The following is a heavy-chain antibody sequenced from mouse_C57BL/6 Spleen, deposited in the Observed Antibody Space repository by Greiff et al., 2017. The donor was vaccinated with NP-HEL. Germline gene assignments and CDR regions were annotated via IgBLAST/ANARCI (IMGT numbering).Heavy chain of an antibody. CDR2: IYPGDGDT. J-gene: IGHJ1*03. V-gene: IGHV1-80*01. CDR1: GYAFSSYW. CDR3: ARYYYGSSYWYFDV. D-gene: IGHD1-1*01. Sequence: LMESGAELVKPGASVKISCKASGYAFSSYWMNWVKQRPGKGLEWIGQIYPGDGDTNYNGKFKGKATLTADKSSSTAYMQLSSLTSEDSAVYFCARYYYGSSYWYFDVWGTGTTVTVSS.